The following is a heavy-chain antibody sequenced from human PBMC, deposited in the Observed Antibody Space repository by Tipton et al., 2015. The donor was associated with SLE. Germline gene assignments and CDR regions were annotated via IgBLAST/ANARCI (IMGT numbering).Heavy chain of an antibody. CDR3: ASFEVRGVTPFQNP. D-gene: IGHD3-10*01. CDR1: GGSISSGGYS. CDR2: IYHSGST. Sequence: TLSLTCAVSGGSISSGGYSWSWVRQPPGKGLEWIGYIYHSGSTYYNPSLKSRVTISVDTSKNQFSLKLTSVTAADTAVYYCASFEVRGVTPFQNPWGQGTLVTVSS. J-gene: IGHJ5*02. V-gene: IGHV4-30-2*01.